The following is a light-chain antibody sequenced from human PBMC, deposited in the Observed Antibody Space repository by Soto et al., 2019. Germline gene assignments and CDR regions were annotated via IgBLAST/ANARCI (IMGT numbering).Light chain of an antibody. CDR1: QSISSN. Sequence: EIVMTQSPATLSVSPGQRVTLSCRAGQSISSNLAWYQQKPGQPPRLLFYSASARATGTSARFSASESGTEFSLTISSLQSEDVAIYYCQQYHDWPPLTFGGGTKVQIK. J-gene: IGKJ4*01. CDR3: QQYHDWPPLT. CDR2: SAS. V-gene: IGKV3-15*01.